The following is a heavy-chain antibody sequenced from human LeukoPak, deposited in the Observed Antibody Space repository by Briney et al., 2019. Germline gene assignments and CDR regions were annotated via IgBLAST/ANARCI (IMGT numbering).Heavy chain of an antibody. D-gene: IGHD6-13*01. CDR1: GYTFTGYY. Sequence: GASVKVSCKASGYTFTGYYMHWVRQAPGQGLEWMGWINPNSGGTNYAQKFQGRVTMTRDTSISTAYMELSRLRSDDTAVYYCARAAYSSSWYFWFDPWGQGTLVTVSS. CDR2: INPNSGGT. J-gene: IGHJ5*02. V-gene: IGHV1-2*02. CDR3: ARAAYSSSWYFWFDP.